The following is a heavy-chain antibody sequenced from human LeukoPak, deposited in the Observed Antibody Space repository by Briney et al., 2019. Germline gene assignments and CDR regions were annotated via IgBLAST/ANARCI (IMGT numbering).Heavy chain of an antibody. V-gene: IGHV4-61*09. J-gene: IGHJ5*02. CDR2: IFTTGPG. CDR1: GASINSSPYY. Sequence: SETLSLACSVSGASINSSPYYWTWIRQPAGKGLEWIGHIFTTGPGSYNPSLRSRVTISRDTSKNEFSLSLNSVTAADTAVYYCARIRFVFDPWGQGTLVTVSS. CDR3: ARIRFVFDP. D-gene: IGHD3-10*01.